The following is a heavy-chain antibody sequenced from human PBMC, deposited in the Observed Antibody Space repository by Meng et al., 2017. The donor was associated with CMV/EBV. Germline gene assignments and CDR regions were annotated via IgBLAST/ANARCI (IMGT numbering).Heavy chain of an antibody. D-gene: IGHD2-15*01. CDR3: AGGGGICSGGSCYPLGYYGMDV. CDR1: GGSISSYY. Sequence: SETLSLTCTVSGGSISSYYWSWIRQPPGKGLEWIGYIYYSGSTNYNPSLKSRVTISVDTSKNQFSLKLSSVTAADTAVYYCAGGGGICSGGSCYPLGYYGMDVWGQGTTVTVSS. CDR2: IYYSGST. V-gene: IGHV4-59*01. J-gene: IGHJ6*02.